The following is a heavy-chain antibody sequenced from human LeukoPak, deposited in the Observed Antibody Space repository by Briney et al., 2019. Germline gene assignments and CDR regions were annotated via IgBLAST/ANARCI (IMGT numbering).Heavy chain of an antibody. V-gene: IGHV1-46*01. CDR3: AGGGITGTTFGREEFDY. J-gene: IGHJ4*02. CDR1: GYTFTSYY. CDR2: INPSGGST. D-gene: IGHD1-7*01. Sequence: ASVKVSFKASGYTFTSYYMHWVRQAPGQGLEWMGIINPSGGSTSYAQKFQGRVTMTRDTSTSTVYMELSSLRSEDTAVYYCAGGGITGTTFGREEFDYWGQGTLVTVSS.